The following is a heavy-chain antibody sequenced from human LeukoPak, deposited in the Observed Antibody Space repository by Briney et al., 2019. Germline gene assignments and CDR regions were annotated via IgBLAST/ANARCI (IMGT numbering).Heavy chain of an antibody. CDR2: IYCSGST. D-gene: IGHD6-19*01. J-gene: IGHJ4*02. CDR3: ARSELDGTTDY. Sequence: SETLSLTCTVSGYSISSGYYWGWIRQPPGRGLEWIGYIYCSGSTNYNPSLKSRVTISVDTSKNQFSLKLSSVTAAHTAVYYCARSELDGTTDYWGQGTLVTVSS. V-gene: IGHV4-38-2*02. CDR1: GYSISSGYY.